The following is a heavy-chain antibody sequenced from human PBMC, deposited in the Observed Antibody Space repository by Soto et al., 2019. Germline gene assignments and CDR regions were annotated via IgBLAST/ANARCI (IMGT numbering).Heavy chain of an antibody. CDR3: VKVLARGVGVPRFYFDS. CDR1: GFTFSLYS. J-gene: IGHJ4*02. CDR2: ITSSSSYI. Sequence: GGSLRLSCAASGFTFSLYSMIWVRQAPGKGLEWVASITSSSSYIYYEDSLKGRFTISRDNAKNTLYLHVNSLRAEDTAVYYCVKVLARGVGVPRFYFDSWGQGALVTVSS. D-gene: IGHD2-2*01. V-gene: IGHV3-21*01.